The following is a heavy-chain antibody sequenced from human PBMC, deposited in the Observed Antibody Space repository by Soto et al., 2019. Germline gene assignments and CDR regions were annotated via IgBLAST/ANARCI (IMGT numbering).Heavy chain of an antibody. J-gene: IGHJ6*03. Sequence: ASVKVSCKASGYTFTSYDINWVRQATGQGLEWMGWMNPNSGNTGYAQKFQGRVTMTRNTSISTAYMELSSLRSEDTAVYYCARVFTHCSSTSCYEYYYYYMDVRGKGTTVTVSS. CDR1: GYTFTSYD. V-gene: IGHV1-8*01. CDR3: ARVFTHCSSTSCYEYYYYYMDV. CDR2: MNPNSGNT. D-gene: IGHD2-2*01.